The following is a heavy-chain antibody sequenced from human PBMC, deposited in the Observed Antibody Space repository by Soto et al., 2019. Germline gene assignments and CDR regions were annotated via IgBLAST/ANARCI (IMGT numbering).Heavy chain of an antibody. CDR2: IKEDGSEK. J-gene: IGHJ5*02. D-gene: IGHD3-10*01. CDR1: GFILRNYW. Sequence: GGSLRLSCADSGFILRNYWVSWVRQAPGMGLQWVASIKEDGSEKYYVDPVKGRFTISRENAKNSLYLQMNSLRAEDTAVYYCARYRALDPWGQGILVTVSS. CDR3: ARYRALDP. V-gene: IGHV3-7*03.